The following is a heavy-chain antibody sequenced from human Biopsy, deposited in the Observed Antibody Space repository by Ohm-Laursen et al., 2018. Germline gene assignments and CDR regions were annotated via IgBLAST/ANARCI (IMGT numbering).Heavy chain of an antibody. Sequence: SETLSLTCSVYGGSFPGDYSSWIRHTPGKGLEGVWAIKPTGNTHYNPSLDSRVAISADTSKTQFSLNLYSVTAADTAVYFCARGLPRIAPMVRGRRTWFDPWGQGTLVTVSS. CDR2: IKPTGNT. D-gene: IGHD3-10*01. CDR3: ARGLPRIAPMVRGRRTWFDP. V-gene: IGHV4-34*01. CDR1: GGSFPGDY. J-gene: IGHJ5*02.